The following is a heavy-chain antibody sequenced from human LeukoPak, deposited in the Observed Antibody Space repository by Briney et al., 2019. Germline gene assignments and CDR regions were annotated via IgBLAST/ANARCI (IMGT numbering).Heavy chain of an antibody. CDR1: GFTFSDYY. CDR2: ISSSGSTI. J-gene: IGHJ4*02. CDR3: AKGDEWLGNYFDH. V-gene: IGHV3-11*04. Sequence: GGSLRLSCAASGFTFSDYYMSWIRQAPGKGLEWVSYISSSGSTIYYADSVKGQFTISRDNAKNSLYLQMNSLRAEDTAVYYCAKGDEWLGNYFDHWGQGTLVTVSS. D-gene: IGHD6-19*01.